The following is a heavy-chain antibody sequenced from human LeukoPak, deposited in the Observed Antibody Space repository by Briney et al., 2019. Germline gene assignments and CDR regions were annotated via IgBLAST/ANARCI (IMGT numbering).Heavy chain of an antibody. D-gene: IGHD3-10*01. CDR3: AKDGDYGSGSFYYYMDV. V-gene: IGHV3-23*01. CDR1: GFTFSSYA. J-gene: IGHJ6*03. CDR2: ISGSGGST. Sequence: GGSLRLSCAASGFTFSSYAMSWVRQAPGKGLEWVSAISGSGGSTYYADSVKGRFTISRDNSKNTLYLQMNSLRAEDTAVYYCAKDGDYGSGSFYYYMDVWGKGTTVTISS.